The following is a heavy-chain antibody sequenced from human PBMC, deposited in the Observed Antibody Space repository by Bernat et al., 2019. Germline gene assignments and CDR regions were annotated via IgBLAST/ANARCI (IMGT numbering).Heavy chain of an antibody. V-gene: IGHV3-30-3*01. D-gene: IGHD5/OR15-5a*01. CDR1: GFTFSSYA. CDR2: ISYDGSNQ. CDR3: ARVGSTASDYYYYGMDV. J-gene: IGHJ6*04. Sequence: QMQLVESGGGVVQPGRSLRLSCAASGFTFSSYAMHWVRQAPGKGLEWVAVISYDGSNQYYADSVKGRFTISRDNSKNTLYLQMNSLRAEDTAVYYCARVGSTASDYYYYGMDVWGKGTTVTVSS.